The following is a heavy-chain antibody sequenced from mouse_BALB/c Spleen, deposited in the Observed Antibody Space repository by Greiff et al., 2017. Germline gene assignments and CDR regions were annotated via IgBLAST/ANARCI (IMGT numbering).Heavy chain of an antibody. CDR1: GFTFTDYY. Sequence: EVKLVESGGGLVQPGGSLRLSCATSGFTFTDYYMSWVRQPPGKALEWLGFIRNKANGYTTEYSASVKGRFTISRDNSQSILYLQMNTLRAEDSATYYCAREGGSYFDYWGQGTTLTVSS. CDR2: IRNKANGYTT. V-gene: IGHV7-3*02. J-gene: IGHJ2*01. CDR3: AREGGSYFDY. D-gene: IGHD1-2*01.